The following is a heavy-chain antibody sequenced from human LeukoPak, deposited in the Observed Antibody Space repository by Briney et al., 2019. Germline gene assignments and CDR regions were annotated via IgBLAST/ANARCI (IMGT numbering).Heavy chain of an antibody. CDR3: AKGDTWRLYGDYVLYY. D-gene: IGHD4-17*01. V-gene: IGHV3-30*18. J-gene: IGHJ4*02. CDR1: EFSVGSNY. Sequence: GGSLRLSCAASEFSVGSNYMTWVRQAPGKGLEWVAVISYDGSNKYYADSVKGRFTISRDNSKNTLYLQMNSLRAEDTAVYYCAKGDTWRLYGDYVLYYWGQGTLVTVSS. CDR2: ISYDGSNK.